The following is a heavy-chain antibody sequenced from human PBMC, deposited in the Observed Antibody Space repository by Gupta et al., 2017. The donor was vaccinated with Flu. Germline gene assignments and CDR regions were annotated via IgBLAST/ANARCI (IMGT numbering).Heavy chain of an antibody. D-gene: IGHD2-2*01. CDR3: ARSVEVVPAGMSDDACEI. J-gene: IGHJ3*02. V-gene: IGHV1-69*18. CDR2: IIPIFRTP. Sequence: QVQLEQSGAEVKKPGSSVKVSCKLSGGTFNRHAINWVRQAPGQGHEWMGSIIPIFRTPKYAQKFQGRVTITADESTNTVYMELSSLRSEDTALYYCARSVEVVPAGMSDDACEIWGQGTMVTVSS. CDR1: GGTFNRHA.